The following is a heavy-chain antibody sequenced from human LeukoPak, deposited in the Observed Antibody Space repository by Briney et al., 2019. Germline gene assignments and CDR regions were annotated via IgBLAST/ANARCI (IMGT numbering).Heavy chain of an antibody. J-gene: IGHJ4*02. CDR3: AKNVVFTRYFDS. D-gene: IGHD2-21*01. Sequence: PGGSLRLSCAASGFTFSNHAMSWVRQAPGKGLQWVSVISGGGRTTEYADSVKGRFTVSRDNSVNTLSLHMDSLRVEDTGIYYCAKNVVFTRYFDSWGQGTLVTVSS. V-gene: IGHV3-23*01. CDR2: ISGGGRTT. CDR1: GFTFSNHA.